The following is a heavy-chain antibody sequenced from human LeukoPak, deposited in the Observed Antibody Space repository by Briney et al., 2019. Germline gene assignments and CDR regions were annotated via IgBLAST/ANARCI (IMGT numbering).Heavy chain of an antibody. V-gene: IGHV4-59*08. D-gene: IGHD2-21*02. CDR2: IYYSGST. J-gene: IGHJ4*02. Sequence: SETLSLTCTVSGGSISSYYWSWIRQPPGRGLEWIGYIYYSGSTNYNPSLKSRVTISVDTSKNQFSLKLSSVTAADTAVYYCARRSYCGGDCYREDYWGQGTLVTVSS. CDR1: GGSISSYY. CDR3: ARRSYCGGDCYREDY.